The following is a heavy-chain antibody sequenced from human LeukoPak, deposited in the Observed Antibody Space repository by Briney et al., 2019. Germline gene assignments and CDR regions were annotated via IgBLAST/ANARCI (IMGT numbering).Heavy chain of an antibody. CDR1: GGSISSGDYY. CDR3: ARAGVLLWFGDHTMPFDI. V-gene: IGHV4-30-4*01. J-gene: IGHJ3*02. D-gene: IGHD3-10*01. CDR2: IYYSGST. Sequence: PSETLSLTCTVSGGSISSGDYYWSWIRQPPGKGLEWIGYIYYSGSTYYNPSLKSRVTISVDTSKNQFSLKLSSVTAADTAAYYCARAGVLLWFGDHTMPFDIWGQGTMVTVSS.